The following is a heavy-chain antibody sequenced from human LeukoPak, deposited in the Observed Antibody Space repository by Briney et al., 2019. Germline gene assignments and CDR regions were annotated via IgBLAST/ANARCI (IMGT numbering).Heavy chain of an antibody. CDR1: GYTFTSYD. CDR3: ARRERSGSYYYYYYYGMDV. Sequence: LGASVKASCKASGYTFTSYDINWVRQATGQGLEWMGWMNPNSGNTGYAQKFQGRVTMTRNTSISTAYMELSSLRSEDTAVYYCARRERSGSYYYYYYYGMDVWGQGTTVTVSS. D-gene: IGHD1-26*01. CDR2: MNPNSGNT. J-gene: IGHJ6*02. V-gene: IGHV1-8*01.